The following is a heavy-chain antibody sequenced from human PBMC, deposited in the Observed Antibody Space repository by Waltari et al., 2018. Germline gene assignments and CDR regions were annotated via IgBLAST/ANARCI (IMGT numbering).Heavy chain of an antibody. Sequence: EVQLVESGGGLIQPGGSLSLSCAASGFIVSSNYMSWVRQAPGRGLGLFSLIYSGGSTYYADSVKGRFTISRDNSKNTLYLQMDSLSVEDTAVYYCARWQQWPVRAFDYWGQGTLVTVSS. CDR1: GFIVSSNY. J-gene: IGHJ4*02. D-gene: IGHD6-19*01. CDR3: ARWQQWPVRAFDY. V-gene: IGHV3-53*01. CDR2: IYSGGST.